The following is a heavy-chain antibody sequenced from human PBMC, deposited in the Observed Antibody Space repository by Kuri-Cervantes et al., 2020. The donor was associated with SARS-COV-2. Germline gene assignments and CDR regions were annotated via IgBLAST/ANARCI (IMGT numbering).Heavy chain of an antibody. J-gene: IGHJ6*02. CDR1: GGSISSSSYY. V-gene: IGHV4-39*01. CDR3: ARQDAGGYQLPYPYYYYYGMDV. D-gene: IGHD2-2*01. CDR2: IYYSGST. Sequence: SETLSLTCTVSGGSISSSSYYWGWIRQPPGKGLEWIGSIYYSGSTYYNPSLKSRVTISVDTSKNQFSLKLSSVTAADTAVYYCARQDAGGYQLPYPYYYYYGMDVWGQGTTVTVSS.